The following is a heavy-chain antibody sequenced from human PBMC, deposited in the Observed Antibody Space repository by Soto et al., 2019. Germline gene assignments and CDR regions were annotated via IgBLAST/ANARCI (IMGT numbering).Heavy chain of an antibody. Sequence: QVQLVESGGGVVQPGRSLRLSCAASGFTFSSYAMHWVRQAPGKGLEWVAVISYDGSNKYYADSVKGRFTISRDNSKNTRYLQMNSLRAEDTAVYYCASERGDFWSGYDYWGQGTLVTVSS. CDR1: GFTFSSYA. CDR3: ASERGDFWSGYDY. D-gene: IGHD3-3*01. CDR2: ISYDGSNK. V-gene: IGHV3-30-3*01. J-gene: IGHJ4*02.